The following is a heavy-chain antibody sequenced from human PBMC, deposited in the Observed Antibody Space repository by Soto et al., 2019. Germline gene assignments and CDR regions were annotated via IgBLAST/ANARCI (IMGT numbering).Heavy chain of an antibody. Sequence: ASVKVSCKASGGTFSSYAISWVRQAPGQGLEWMGGIIPIFGTANYAQKFQGRVTITADESTSTAYMELSSLRSEDTAVYYCARAPGYYYGSGSSYWFDPWGQGTLVTVSS. CDR2: IIPIFGTA. CDR3: ARAPGYYYGSGSSYWFDP. D-gene: IGHD3-10*01. CDR1: GGTFSSYA. V-gene: IGHV1-69*13. J-gene: IGHJ5*02.